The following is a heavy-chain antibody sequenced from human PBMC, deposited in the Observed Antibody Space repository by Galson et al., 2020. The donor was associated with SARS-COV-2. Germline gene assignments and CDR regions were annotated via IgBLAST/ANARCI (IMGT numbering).Heavy chain of an antibody. D-gene: IGHD2-8*01. J-gene: IGHJ4*02. V-gene: IGHV3-53*01. CDR2: IYNGGST. CDR1: GFTVSSNY. CDR3: AKDLMEMGLDY. Sequence: GEYLKIYCAASGFTVSSNYMIRVRQAPGQGLEWVSVIYNGGSTYYADPEKGRFTISRDNSKNTLYLQMNSLRAEDTAVYYCAKDLMEMGLDYWGQGTLVTVSS.